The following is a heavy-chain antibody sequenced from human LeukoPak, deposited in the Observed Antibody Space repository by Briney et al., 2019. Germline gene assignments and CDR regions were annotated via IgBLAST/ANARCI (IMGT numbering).Heavy chain of an antibody. Sequence: AETLSLTCTVSGVSISSSSYYWGRIPQPPGKGLEWIMSSYYSWITYYNPSLKSRVTIPVDTSKNQFSLRLSSVTAADTAVYYCARHGDTAMVPYYFDYWGQGTLVTVSS. CDR3: ARHGDTAMVPYYFDY. J-gene: IGHJ4*02. D-gene: IGHD5-18*01. CDR1: GVSISSSSYY. V-gene: IGHV4-39*01. CDR2: SYYSWIT.